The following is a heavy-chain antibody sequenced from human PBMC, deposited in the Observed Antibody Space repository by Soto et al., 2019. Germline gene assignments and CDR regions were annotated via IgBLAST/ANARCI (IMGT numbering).Heavy chain of an antibody. Sequence: QVQLQESGPGLVKPSGTLSLTCAVSGGSISSSNWWSWVRQPPGKGLEWIGEIYHSGSTNYNPSLKSRVTISVGKSKSQFSLELSSVTAADTAVYYCARGGIKGFYYFDYWGQGTLVTVSS. CDR1: GGSISSSNW. D-gene: IGHD3-10*01. J-gene: IGHJ4*02. V-gene: IGHV4-4*02. CDR2: IYHSGST. CDR3: ARGGIKGFYYFDY.